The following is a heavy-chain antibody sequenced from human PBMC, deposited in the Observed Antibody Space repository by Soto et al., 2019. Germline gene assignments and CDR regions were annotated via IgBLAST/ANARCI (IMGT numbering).Heavy chain of an antibody. CDR2: IFNGETI. D-gene: IGHD6-6*01. Sequence: GGSLRLSGAASEFTVSSNHMSWVRQAPGKGPEWISVIFNGETIYYADSVKGRFTVSRDSSETTLFLQMNSLRVDDTALYYCALNLGAIPSIWGPGTLVTVSS. V-gene: IGHV3-66*01. CDR3: ALNLGAIPSI. J-gene: IGHJ4*02. CDR1: EFTVSSNH.